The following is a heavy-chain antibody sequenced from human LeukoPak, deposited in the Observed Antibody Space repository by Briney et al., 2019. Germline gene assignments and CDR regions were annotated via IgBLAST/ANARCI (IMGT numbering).Heavy chain of an antibody. J-gene: IGHJ4*02. CDR3: AKLRGWNYFDY. D-gene: IGHD6-19*01. Sequence: GGSLRLSCAASGFTFSSYAMSWVRQAPGKGLEWVSGISGSGGSTYYAGSVKGRFTISRDNSKNTLYLQMNSLRAEDTAVYYCAKLRGWNYFDYWGQGTLVTVSS. CDR2: ISGSGGST. V-gene: IGHV3-23*01. CDR1: GFTFSSYA.